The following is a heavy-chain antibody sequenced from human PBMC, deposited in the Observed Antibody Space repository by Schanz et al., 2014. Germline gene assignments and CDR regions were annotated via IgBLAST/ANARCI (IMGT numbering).Heavy chain of an antibody. Sequence: QVQWVQSGADVKKPGTAVKVSCKASEYTFTRHYMHWVRQAPGQGLEWMGWINPNSGGTDYAQKLQGRVTMTTDTSTSTAYMELRSLRSDDTAVYYCARGLYSSSGKVFDYWGQGTLVTVSS. CDR2: INPNSGGT. J-gene: IGHJ4*02. V-gene: IGHV1-2*02. CDR3: ARGLYSSSGKVFDY. D-gene: IGHD6-6*01. CDR1: EYTFTRHY.